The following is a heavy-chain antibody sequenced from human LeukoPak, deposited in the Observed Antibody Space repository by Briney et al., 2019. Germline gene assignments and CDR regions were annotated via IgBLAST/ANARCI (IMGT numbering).Heavy chain of an antibody. Sequence: ASVKVSCKASGYTFTGYYMHWVRQAPGQGLEWMGWINPSSGGTNYAQKFQGRVTMTRDTSISTAYMELSRLRSDDTAVYYCARAYCSSTSCRFMDVWGQGTTVTVSS. D-gene: IGHD2-2*01. CDR1: GYTFTGYY. V-gene: IGHV1-2*02. J-gene: IGHJ6*02. CDR2: INPSSGGT. CDR3: ARAYCSSTSCRFMDV.